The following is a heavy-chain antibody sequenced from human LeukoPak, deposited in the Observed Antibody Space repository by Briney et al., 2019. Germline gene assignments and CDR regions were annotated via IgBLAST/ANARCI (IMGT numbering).Heavy chain of an antibody. J-gene: IGHJ4*02. V-gene: IGHV3-23*01. CDR2: ISGSGGST. CDR3: ARVPLSSSSWRFDF. Sequence: GGSLRLSCAASGFTFSSYAMSWVRQAPGKGLEWVSAISGSGGSTYYADSVKGRFTISRDNSKNTVSLQVSSLRTEDTAVYYCARVPLSSSSWRFDFWGRGTLVTVSS. D-gene: IGHD2-2*01. CDR1: GFTFSSYA.